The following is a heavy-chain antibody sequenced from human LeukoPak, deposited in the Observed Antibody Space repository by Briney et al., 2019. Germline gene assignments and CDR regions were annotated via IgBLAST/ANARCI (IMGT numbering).Heavy chain of an antibody. D-gene: IGHD3-10*01. CDR2: TNYSGTS. CDR1: SDSFTSRSYF. J-gene: IGHJ4*01. Sequence: SETLSLTCTVSSDSFTSRSYFCGWIRQSPEMGLLWIATTNYSGTSYYNPSLKSRVTTSVDTSRNQFSLKLTSVTAADTAVYYCARVRGGVQLWGDWGQGALVTVSS. V-gene: IGHV4-39*01. CDR3: ARVRGGVQLWGD.